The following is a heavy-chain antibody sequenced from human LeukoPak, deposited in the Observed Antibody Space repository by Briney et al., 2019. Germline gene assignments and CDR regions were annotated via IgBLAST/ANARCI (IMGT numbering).Heavy chain of an antibody. CDR3: ARALGLPGFAFDI. CDR2: INPNSGGT. V-gene: IGHV1-2*02. J-gene: IGHJ3*02. Sequence: ASVKVSCKASGDTFTGYYMPWVRQAPGLGLEWMGWINPNSGGTNYAQKLQGRVTMTTDTSTSTAYMELRSLRSDDTAVYYCARALGLPGFAFDIWGQGTMVTVSS. CDR1: GDTFTGYY. D-gene: IGHD1-14*01.